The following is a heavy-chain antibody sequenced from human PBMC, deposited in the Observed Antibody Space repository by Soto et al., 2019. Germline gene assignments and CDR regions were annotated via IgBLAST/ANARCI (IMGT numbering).Heavy chain of an antibody. CDR3: ARLPDYDFWSGYLI. CDR1: GCSISSYY. V-gene: IGHV4-59*08. Sequence: SETLSLTCTVSGCSISSYYWSWIRQPPGKGLEWIGYIYYSGSTNYNPSLKSRVTISVDTSKNQFSLKLSSVTAADTAVYYCARLPDYDFWSGYLIWGQGTLVTVSS. J-gene: IGHJ4*02. D-gene: IGHD3-3*01. CDR2: IYYSGST.